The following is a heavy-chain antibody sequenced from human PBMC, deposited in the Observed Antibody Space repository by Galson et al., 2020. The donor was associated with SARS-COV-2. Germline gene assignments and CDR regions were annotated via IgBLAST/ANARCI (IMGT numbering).Heavy chain of an antibody. CDR1: GFTFSSYS. CDR3: ARVGFYGAVYYYYGMDV. Sequence: TGGSLRLSCAASGFTFSSYSMNWVRQAPGKGLEWVSSISSSSSYIYYADSVKGRFTISRDNAKNSLYLQMNSLRAEDTAVYYCARVGFYGAVYYYYGMDVWGQGTTVTVSS. V-gene: IGHV3-21*01. D-gene: IGHD4-17*01. CDR2: ISSSSSYI. J-gene: IGHJ6*02.